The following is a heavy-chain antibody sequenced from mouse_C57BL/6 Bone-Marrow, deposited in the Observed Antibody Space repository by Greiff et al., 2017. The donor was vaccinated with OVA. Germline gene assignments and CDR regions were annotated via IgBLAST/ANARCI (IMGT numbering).Heavy chain of an antibody. CDR1: GYTFTSYW. CDR2: IDPSDSYT. CDR3: ASHFDYFDY. J-gene: IGHJ2*01. Sequence: VQLQQPGAELVKPGASVKLSCKASGYTFTSYWMQWVKQRPGQGLEWIGEIDPSDSYTNYNQKFKGKATLTVDTSSSTAYMQLSSLTSEDSAVYYCASHFDYFDYWGQAPLSQSPQ. V-gene: IGHV1-50*01.